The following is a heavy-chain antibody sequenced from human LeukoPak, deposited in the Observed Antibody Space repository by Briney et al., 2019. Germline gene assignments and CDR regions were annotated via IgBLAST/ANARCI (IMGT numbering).Heavy chain of an antibody. V-gene: IGHV3-7*01. Sequence: PGGSLRLSCEASGFTFNHAWMSWVRQAPGKGLEWVANIKQDGSEKYYVDSVKGRFTISRDNAKNSLYLQMNSLRAEDTAVYYCARQYGDDILTGYCNYWGQGTLVTVSS. D-gene: IGHD3-9*01. CDR1: GFTFNHAW. CDR3: ARQYGDDILTGYCNY. CDR2: IKQDGSEK. J-gene: IGHJ4*02.